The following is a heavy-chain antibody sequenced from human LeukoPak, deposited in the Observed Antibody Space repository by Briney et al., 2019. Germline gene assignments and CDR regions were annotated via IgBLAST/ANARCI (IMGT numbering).Heavy chain of an antibody. CDR2: ISCSGGNT. CDR3: ARGCGIAVAGIGGSYIDY. J-gene: IGHJ4*02. D-gene: IGHD6-19*01. V-gene: IGHV3-23*01. Sequence: GGSLRLSCAASGFTFSIYAMSWVRQAPGKGLEWVSAISCSGGNTDHADSVKGRFTIARDNSKNTLYLQMNSLRAEDTAVYYCARGCGIAVAGIGGSYIDYWGQGTLVTVSS. CDR1: GFTFSIYA.